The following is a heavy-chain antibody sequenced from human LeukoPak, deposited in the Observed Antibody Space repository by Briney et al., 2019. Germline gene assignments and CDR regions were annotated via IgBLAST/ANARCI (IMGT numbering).Heavy chain of an antibody. CDR1: GGSITTYH. CDR3: AKHDTLFGAAHFYMDV. CDR2: MYTTGNT. Sequence: PSETLSLTCTVSGGSITTYHWSWIRQPPGKGLEWIGYMYTTGNTNYNPSLASRVTLSLDTSKNQFSLTLSSVTAADTAVYYCAKHDTLFGAAHFYMDVWGKGTTVTVSS. J-gene: IGHJ6*03. V-gene: IGHV4-59*08. D-gene: IGHD3-3*01.